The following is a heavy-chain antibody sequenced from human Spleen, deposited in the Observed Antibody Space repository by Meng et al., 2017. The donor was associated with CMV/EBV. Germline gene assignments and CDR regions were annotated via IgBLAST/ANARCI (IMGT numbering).Heavy chain of an antibody. CDR3: ARDPRNYGDLDF. Sequence: ASVKVSCKASGGTFSSYAISWVRQAPSQGLEWMGIIYPSGGTTIYAQKFQGRVTMTRDTSTSTVYMELSSLTSADTAVYYCARDPRNYGDLDFWGQGTLVTVSS. CDR1: GGTFSSYA. D-gene: IGHD1-7*01. CDR2: IYPSGGTT. V-gene: IGHV1-46*01. J-gene: IGHJ4*02.